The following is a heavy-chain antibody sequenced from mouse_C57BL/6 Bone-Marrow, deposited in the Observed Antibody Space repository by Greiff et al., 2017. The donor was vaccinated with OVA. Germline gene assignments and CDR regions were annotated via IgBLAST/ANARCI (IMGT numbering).Heavy chain of an antibody. CDR1: GYTFTSYT. V-gene: IGHV1-4*01. CDR3: ARGLLRAWFAY. J-gene: IGHJ3*01. Sequence: QVQLKESGAELARPGASVTMSCKASGYTFTSYTMHWVKQRPGQGLEWIGYINPSSGYTKYNQKFKDKATLTADKSSSTAYMQLSSLTSEDSAVYDCARGLLRAWFAYWGQGTLVTVSA. CDR2: INPSSGYT. D-gene: IGHD1-1*01.